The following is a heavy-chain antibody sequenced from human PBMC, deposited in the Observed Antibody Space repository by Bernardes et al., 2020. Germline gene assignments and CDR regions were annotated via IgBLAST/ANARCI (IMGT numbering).Heavy chain of an antibody. CDR1: GFTFSSYG. V-gene: IGHV3-33*01. CDR3: ARKLLGYYYYGMDV. Sequence: GGSLRLSCAASGFTFSSYGMHWVRQAPGKGLEWVAVIWYDGSNKYYADSVKGRFTISRDNSKNTLYLQMNSLRAEDTAVYYCARKLLGYYYYGMDVWGQGTTVTVSS. D-gene: IGHD2-15*01. J-gene: IGHJ6*02. CDR2: IWYDGSNK.